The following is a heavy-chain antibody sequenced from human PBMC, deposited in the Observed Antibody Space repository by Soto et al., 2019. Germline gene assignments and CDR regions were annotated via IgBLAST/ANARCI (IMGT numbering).Heavy chain of an antibody. D-gene: IGHD5-18*01. CDR1: GYTFTSYD. J-gene: IGHJ4*02. V-gene: IGHV1-8*01. CDR3: ARDLLEGYGHARQPDY. Sequence: ASVKVSCKASGYTFTSYDINWVRQATGQGLEWMGWMNPNSGNTGYAQKFQGRVTMTRNTSISTAYMELSSLRSEDTAVYYCARDLLEGYGHARQPDYWGQGTLVTVSS. CDR2: MNPNSGNT.